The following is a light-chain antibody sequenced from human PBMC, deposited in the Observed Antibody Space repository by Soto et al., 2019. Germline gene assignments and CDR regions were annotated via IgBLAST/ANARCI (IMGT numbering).Light chain of an antibody. CDR3: QQYGSSPLT. CDR2: CAS. J-gene: IGKJ4*02. V-gene: IGKV3-20*01. CDR1: KSVSSSY. Sequence: EIVLTQSPGTLSLSPEERATISCRASKSVSSSYLAWYQQKPGQAPRLLIYCASSRATGIPDRFRGSESGTDFTLTISTLEPEAFSVYSCQQYGSSPLTCGGGTNVVI.